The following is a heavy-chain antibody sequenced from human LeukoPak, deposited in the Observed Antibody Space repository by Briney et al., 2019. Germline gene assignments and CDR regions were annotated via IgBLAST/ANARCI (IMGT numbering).Heavy chain of an antibody. CDR2: INHSGST. Sequence: SETLSLACAVYGASVSGYYWSWIRQPPGKGLEWIGEINHSGSTNYNPSLKSRVTISVDTSKNQFSLKLSSVTAADTAVYYCARGGYSVSWSAYVFAVCSQATMVTVSS. D-gene: IGHD6-13*01. J-gene: IGHJ3*01. CDR3: ARGGYSVSWSAYVFAV. CDR1: GASVSGYY. V-gene: IGHV4-34*01.